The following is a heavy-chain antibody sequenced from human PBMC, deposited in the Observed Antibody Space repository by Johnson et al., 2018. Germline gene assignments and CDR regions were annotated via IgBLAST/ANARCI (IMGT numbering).Heavy chain of an antibody. CDR1: GYSFTSHW. CDR3: ARGYCSGCSCYPGAFHI. Sequence: VQLVQSGAEVKKPGEPLNISCKGSGYSFTSHWIGWVRQMPGKGLEWMGLIYPGDSATRYSPSFQGQVPISADKSIGTAYLQWSSLKAPDTAMYYCARGYCSGCSCYPGAFHIWGQGTMVTVSS. J-gene: IGHJ3*02. CDR2: IYPGDSAT. V-gene: IGHV5-51*03. D-gene: IGHD2-15*01.